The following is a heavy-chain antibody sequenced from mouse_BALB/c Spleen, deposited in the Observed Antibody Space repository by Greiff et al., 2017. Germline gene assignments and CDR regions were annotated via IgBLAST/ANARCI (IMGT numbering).Heavy chain of an antibody. V-gene: IGHV5-4*02. CDR2: ISDGGSYT. D-gene: IGHD2-14*01. CDR1: GFTFSDYY. CDR3: ARGEYDWAWFAY. Sequence: EVQLVESGGGLVKPGGSLKLSCAASGFTFSDYYMYWVRQTPEKRLEWVATISDGGSYTYYPDSVKGRFTISRDNAKNNLYLQMSSLKSEDTAMYYCARGEYDWAWFAYWGQGTLVTVSA. J-gene: IGHJ3*01.